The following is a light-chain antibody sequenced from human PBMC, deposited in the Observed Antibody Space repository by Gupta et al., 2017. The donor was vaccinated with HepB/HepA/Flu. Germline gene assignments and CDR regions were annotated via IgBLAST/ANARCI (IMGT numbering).Light chain of an antibody. CDR3: QQYDKYPWT. Sequence: DIKMTHSPSTLSASVVDRVMITCRASQSIGVWLAWYQQKPGKAPELLIYKASSLHSGVPSRFSGRCSRTEFTLTFTHLQHDDFANYCCQQYDKYPWTFGQGTKVEIK. CDR2: KAS. V-gene: IGKV1-5*03. J-gene: IGKJ1*01. CDR1: QSIGVW.